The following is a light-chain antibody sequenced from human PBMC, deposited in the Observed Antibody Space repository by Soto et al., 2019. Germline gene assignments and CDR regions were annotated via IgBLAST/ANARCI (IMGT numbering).Light chain of an antibody. CDR2: GAT. CDR3: QQYNDWPRT. V-gene: IGKV3-15*01. CDR1: QSVSTK. Sequence: EVVMTQSPATLSVSPGERAALSCWASQSVSTKLAWYQQKPGHAPRLLIYGATTRATGIPARFSGSGSGTEFPLTISSLQSEDSAVYYCQQYNDWPRTFGQGTKVEIK. J-gene: IGKJ1*01.